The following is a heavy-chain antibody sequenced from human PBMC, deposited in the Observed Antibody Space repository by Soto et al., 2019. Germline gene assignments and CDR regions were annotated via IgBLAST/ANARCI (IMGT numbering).Heavy chain of an antibody. CDR3: AREYDILTGYFHFDY. CDR2: ISAYNGNT. Sequence: GASVKVSCKASGYTFTSYGISWVRPAPRQGLEWMGWISAYNGNTNYAQKLQGRVTMTTDTSTSTAYMELRSLRSDDTAVYYCAREYDILTGYFHFDYRGQGTLVTVSS. J-gene: IGHJ4*02. CDR1: GYTFTSYG. D-gene: IGHD3-9*01. V-gene: IGHV1-18*01.